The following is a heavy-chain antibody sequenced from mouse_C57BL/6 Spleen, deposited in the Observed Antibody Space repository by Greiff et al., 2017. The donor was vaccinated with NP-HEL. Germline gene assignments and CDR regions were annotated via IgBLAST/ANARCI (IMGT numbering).Heavy chain of an antibody. CDR1: GFTFSSYG. J-gene: IGHJ3*01. D-gene: IGHD2-4*01. CDR2: ISSGGSYT. V-gene: IGHV5-6*01. CDR3: AATMIKEGFAY. Sequence: EVQVVESGGDLVKPGGSLKLSCAASGFTFSSYGMSWVRQTPDKRLEWVATISSGGSYTYYPDSVKGRFTISRDNAKNTLYLQMSSLKSEDTAMYYCAATMIKEGFAYWGQGTLVTVSA.